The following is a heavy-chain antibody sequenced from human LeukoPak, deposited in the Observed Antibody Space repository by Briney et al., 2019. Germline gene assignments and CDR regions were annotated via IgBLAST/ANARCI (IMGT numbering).Heavy chain of an antibody. CDR3: ARVGRAIVVEAFDI. J-gene: IGHJ3*02. CDR1: GGSISGSH. V-gene: IGHV4-59*01. Sequence: SETLSLTCLVSGGSISGSHWSWIRQPPGKGLEWIGYIHYTGSTDYNPSLRSRVTLSIDMSKNQFSLKLSSVTAADTAVYYCARVGRAIVVEAFDIWGQGTIVTVSS. D-gene: IGHD3-22*01. CDR2: IHYTGST.